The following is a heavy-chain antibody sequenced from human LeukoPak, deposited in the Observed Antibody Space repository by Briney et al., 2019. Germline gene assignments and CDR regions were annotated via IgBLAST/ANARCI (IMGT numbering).Heavy chain of an antibody. D-gene: IGHD6-13*01. J-gene: IGHJ3*01. CDR1: GFTFSSYS. Sequence: GGSLRLSCAASGFTFSSYSMNWVRQAPGKGLEWVSSIRSSSNYIYYADSVKGRSTISRDNAKKSLYLQMNSLRVEDTAVYYCARADRSSFLGSGFDVWGQGTMVTVSS. CDR2: IRSSSNYI. CDR3: ARADRSSFLGSGFDV. V-gene: IGHV3-21*01.